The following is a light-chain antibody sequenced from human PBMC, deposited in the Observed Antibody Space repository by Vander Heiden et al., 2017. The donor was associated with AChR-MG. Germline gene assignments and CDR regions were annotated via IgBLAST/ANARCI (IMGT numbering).Light chain of an antibody. J-gene: IGKJ3*01. CDR1: QSVSSY. CDR3: QQPSNWPPVT. V-gene: IGKV3-11*01. Sequence: DIVLTQSPATLSSSPGERATLSCRASQSVSSYLAWYQQKPGQAPRLLIYDASNRATGIPARFSGSGYGTDFTLTISSLEPEDFAVYYCQQPSNWPPVTFGHGTKVDIK. CDR2: DAS.